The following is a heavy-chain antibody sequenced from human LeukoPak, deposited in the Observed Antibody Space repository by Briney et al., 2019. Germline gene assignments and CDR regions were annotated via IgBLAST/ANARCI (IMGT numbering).Heavy chain of an antibody. CDR2: IKQDGSEI. J-gene: IGHJ5*02. CDR3: ARALAVTGTGGFDP. D-gene: IGHD6-19*01. CDR1: GFTFSDYW. V-gene: IGHV3-7*01. Sequence: GGSLRLSCATSGFTFSDYWMHWVRQAPGRGLEWVANIKQDGSEIYYVDSVKGRFTITRDNAKNSLSLQMNSLRAEDTAVYYCARALAVTGTGGFDPWGQGTLVTVSS.